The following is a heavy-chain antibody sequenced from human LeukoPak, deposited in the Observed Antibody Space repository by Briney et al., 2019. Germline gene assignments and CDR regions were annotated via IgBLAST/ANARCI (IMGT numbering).Heavy chain of an antibody. CDR3: AREVYSGYEFAY. CDR1: GGSFSGYY. V-gene: IGHV4-34*01. J-gene: IGHJ4*02. Sequence: SETLSLTCAVYGGSFSGYYWSWLRQPPGKGLEWIGEINHSGSTNYNPSLMSRVTISVDTSKNQFSLKLSSVPAADTAVYYCAREVYSGYEFAYWGQGTLVTVSS. D-gene: IGHD5-12*01. CDR2: INHSGST.